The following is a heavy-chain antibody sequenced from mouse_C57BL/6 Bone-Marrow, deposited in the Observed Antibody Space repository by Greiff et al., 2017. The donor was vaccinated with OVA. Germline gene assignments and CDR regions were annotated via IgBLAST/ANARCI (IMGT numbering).Heavy chain of an antibody. D-gene: IGHD1-1*01. CDR1: GYAFTNYL. CDR3: ARFGTVFDD. Sequence: QVQLQQSGAELVRPGTSVKVSCKASGYAFTNYLIEWVKQRPGQGLEWIGVINPGSGGTNYNEKFKGKATLTADKSSSTAYMQLSSLTSEDSAVYSCARFGTVFDDWGQGTTLTVSS. V-gene: IGHV1-54*01. J-gene: IGHJ2*01. CDR2: INPGSGGT.